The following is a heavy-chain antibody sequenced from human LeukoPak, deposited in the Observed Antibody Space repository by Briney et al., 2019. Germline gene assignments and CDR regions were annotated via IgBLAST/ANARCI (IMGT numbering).Heavy chain of an antibody. D-gene: IGHD3-10*01. Sequence: ASVKVFCKASGYTFTSYYMHWVRQAPGQGLEWMGIINPSGGSTSYAQKFQGRVTMTRDTSTSTVYMELSSLRSEDTAVYYCARDFMVRGVMFSFDIWGQGTMVTVSS. CDR2: INPSGGST. CDR3: ARDFMVRGVMFSFDI. J-gene: IGHJ3*02. CDR1: GYTFTSYY. V-gene: IGHV1-46*01.